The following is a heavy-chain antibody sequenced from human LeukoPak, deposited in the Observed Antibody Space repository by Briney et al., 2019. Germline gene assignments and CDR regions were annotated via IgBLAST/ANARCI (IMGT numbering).Heavy chain of an antibody. CDR2: MNPKSGNT. Sequence: ASVKVSCKASGGTFSSYAISWVRQAPGQGLEWMGWMNPKSGNTGYAQKFQGRVTMTRDTSISTAYLELSSLTSDDTAVYYCARKGASDYWGQGTLVTVSS. CDR1: GGTFSSYA. J-gene: IGHJ4*02. V-gene: IGHV1-8*02. CDR3: ARKGASDY.